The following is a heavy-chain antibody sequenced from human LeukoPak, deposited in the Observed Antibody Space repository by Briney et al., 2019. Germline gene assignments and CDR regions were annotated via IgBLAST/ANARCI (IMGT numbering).Heavy chain of an antibody. Sequence: ASVYVSCKASGYTPSRYEVNRVRQAPEPGLKGLGWMNPNSGNTGYAQKFQGRVTMTRNTSISTAYMELSSLRSEDTAVYYCARGVAVAGSHRWVFDYWGQGTLVTVSS. D-gene: IGHD6-19*01. CDR3: ARGVAVAGSHRWVFDY. J-gene: IGHJ4*02. CDR2: MNPNSGNT. V-gene: IGHV1-8*01. CDR1: GYTPSRYE.